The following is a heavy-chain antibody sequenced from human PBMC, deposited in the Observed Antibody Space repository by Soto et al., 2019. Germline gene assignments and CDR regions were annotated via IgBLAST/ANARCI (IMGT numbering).Heavy chain of an antibody. CDR1: NFTFSDYW. J-gene: IGHJ4*02. CDR3: ARDSSDGIDY. V-gene: IGHV3-7*01. Sequence: PGGSLRLSCAVSNFTFSDYWMSWVRQAPGKGLEWVANINQDGNKKYYVDSSKGRFTISRDNAKNSLYLQMNSLRVEDTAVYYSARDSSDGIDYWGQGTLVTVSS. CDR2: INQDGNKK.